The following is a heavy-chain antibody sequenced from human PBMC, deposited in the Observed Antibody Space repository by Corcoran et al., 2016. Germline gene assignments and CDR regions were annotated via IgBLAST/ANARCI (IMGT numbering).Heavy chain of an antibody. CDR2: ISYDGSNK. V-gene: IGHV3-30*18. CDR3: AKGQRPDY. Sequence: QVQLVESGGGVVQPGRSLRLSCAASGFTFSSYGMHWVRQAPGKGLEWVAVISYDGSNKYYADSVKGRFTISRDNSKNTLYLQMNSLRAEDTAVYYCAKGQRPDYWGQGTLVTVSS. J-gene: IGHJ4*02. CDR1: GFTFSSYG.